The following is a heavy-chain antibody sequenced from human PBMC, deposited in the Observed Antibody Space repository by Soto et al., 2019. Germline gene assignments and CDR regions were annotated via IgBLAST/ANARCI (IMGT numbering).Heavy chain of an antibody. CDR2: ISGSGGST. CDR3: AKPPWGFKVTVTTNFDY. CDR1: GFTFSSYA. D-gene: IGHD4-17*01. Sequence: GGSLRLSCAASGFTFSSYAMSWVRQAPGKGLEWVSAISGSGGSTYYADSVKGRFTISRDNSKNTLYLQMNSLRAEDTAVYYCAKPPWGFKVTVTTNFDYWGQGTLVTVSS. V-gene: IGHV3-23*01. J-gene: IGHJ4*02.